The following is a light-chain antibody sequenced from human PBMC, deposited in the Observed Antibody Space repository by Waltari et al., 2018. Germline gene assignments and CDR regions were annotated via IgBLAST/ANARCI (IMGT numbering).Light chain of an antibody. Sequence: VAPGQTARITCGGTKIGSKSVHWYQQKPGQAPVLVMFYDSDRPSRIPELFSGSNSGDTATLTINRVEVGDEADYYCQVWDSSREHVICGGGTQRTVL. CDR2: YDS. CDR3: QVWDSSREHVI. CDR1: KIGSKS. J-gene: IGLJ2*01. V-gene: IGLV3-21*04.